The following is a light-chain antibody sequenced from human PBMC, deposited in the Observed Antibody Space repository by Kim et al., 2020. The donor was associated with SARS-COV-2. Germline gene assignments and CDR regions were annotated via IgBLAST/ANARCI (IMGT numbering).Light chain of an antibody. CDR1: QSVTSSY. CDR3: QQYGTSLRT. Sequence: EIVLTQSPGTLSLSPGERATLSCRASQSVTSSYSAWYQQKPGQPPRLLIYGASNRATGIPDRFSGSGSGTDFTLTISRLESEDLAVYYCQQYGTSLRTFGQGTKVDIK. V-gene: IGKV3-20*01. CDR2: GAS. J-gene: IGKJ1*01.